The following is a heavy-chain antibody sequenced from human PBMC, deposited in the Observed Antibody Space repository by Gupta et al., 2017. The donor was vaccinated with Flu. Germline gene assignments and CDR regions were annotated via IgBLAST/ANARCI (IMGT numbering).Heavy chain of an antibody. V-gene: IGHV4-31*02. J-gene: IGHJ4*02. CDR1: ISSGGYY. CDR3: ARFRAVPYYFDY. Sequence: ISSGGYYWAWIRQHPGQGLEWIGYIYRSGTTYYNPSLKSRVIISVDASKDQFSLGLSSVTVADTAVYHCARFRAVPYYFDYWGQGTLVTVSS. CDR2: IYRSGTT. D-gene: IGHD3-10*02.